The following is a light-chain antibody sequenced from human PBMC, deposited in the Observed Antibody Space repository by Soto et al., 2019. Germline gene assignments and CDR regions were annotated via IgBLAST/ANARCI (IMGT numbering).Light chain of an antibody. V-gene: IGKV3-15*01. Sequence: EIVMTQSPATLSVSPGETATLSCRASQNVLCNLAWYQQKPGQAPRLLMYGACTRAPGLPARFSDSGSGTQFPLTSSSLRSEDFGVYYCQQYNNWPITFGQGTRLEIK. J-gene: IGKJ5*01. CDR1: QNVLCN. CDR2: GAC. CDR3: QQYNNWPIT.